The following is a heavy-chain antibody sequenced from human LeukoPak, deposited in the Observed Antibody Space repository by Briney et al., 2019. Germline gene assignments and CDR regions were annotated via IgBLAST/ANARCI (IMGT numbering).Heavy chain of an antibody. Sequence: GGSLRLSCAASGFTFSNYMMHWVRQAPGKGLEWVSSISSSSSYIYYADSVKGRFTISRDNAKNSLYLQMNSLRAEDTAVYYCARDRYSGSLPYFDIWGQGTMVTVSS. CDR1: GFTFSNYM. CDR2: ISSSSSYI. CDR3: ARDRYSGSLPYFDI. V-gene: IGHV3-21*01. J-gene: IGHJ3*02. D-gene: IGHD1-26*01.